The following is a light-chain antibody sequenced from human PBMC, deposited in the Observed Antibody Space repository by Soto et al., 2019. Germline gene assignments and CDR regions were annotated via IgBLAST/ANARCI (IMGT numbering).Light chain of an antibody. V-gene: IGKV1-5*01. Sequence: DIQMTQSPSTLSASVGDRVTITCRASQSISSWLAWYQQKPGKAPKLLIYDASSLDSGVPSRFSGSGSGTEFTLTISSLLPDDFAPYYCQQYNSYSMYTFGQGTKLEIK. CDR2: DAS. CDR1: QSISSW. CDR3: QQYNSYSMYT. J-gene: IGKJ2*01.